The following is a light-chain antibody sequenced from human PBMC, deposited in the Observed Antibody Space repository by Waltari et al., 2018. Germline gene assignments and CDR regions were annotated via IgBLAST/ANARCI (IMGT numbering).Light chain of an antibody. CDR2: AIS. CDR1: QSISSY. Sequence: DIKMTKSPSSLSASVGDQVKIPCRASQSISSYLNWYQQKPGTAPKLLIYAISNLQSGVPSRFSGSKSGTDFTLTIRSVQPEDFAIYYCQQSFDTAVFGQGTRLELK. CDR3: QQSFDTAV. V-gene: IGKV1-39*01. J-gene: IGKJ5*01.